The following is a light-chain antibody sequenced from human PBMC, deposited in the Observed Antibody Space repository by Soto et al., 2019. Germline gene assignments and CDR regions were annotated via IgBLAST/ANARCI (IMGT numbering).Light chain of an antibody. CDR3: QKYDHFKAT. J-gene: IGKJ1*01. CDR2: DAS. V-gene: IGKV1D-13*01. CDR1: QDISSA. Sequence: AIQLTQSPSSLSASVGDRVTITCRASQDISSALAWYQQKPGKAPKLLMHDASSPESGVPSRFIGTGSGADFTLTISSLQPEDFATYDGQKYDHFKATFGQGTKV.